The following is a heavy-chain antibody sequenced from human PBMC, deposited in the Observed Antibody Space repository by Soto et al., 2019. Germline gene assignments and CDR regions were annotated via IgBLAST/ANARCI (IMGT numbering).Heavy chain of an antibody. V-gene: IGHV4-39*01. D-gene: IGHD4-17*01. CDR3: ARHRVSTVTSFRNEFDI. CDR2: IYYSGST. Sequence: QLQLLESGPGLVKPSETLSLSCTVSGGAISTTTYYWGWIRQPPGKGLEWIASIYYSGSTYYSPSLKRRVTISVDTAKKQFSRKLTSVTAADAAVYCCARHRVSTVTSFRNEFDIWCQGTMVTVSS. CDR1: GGAISTTTYY. J-gene: IGHJ3*02.